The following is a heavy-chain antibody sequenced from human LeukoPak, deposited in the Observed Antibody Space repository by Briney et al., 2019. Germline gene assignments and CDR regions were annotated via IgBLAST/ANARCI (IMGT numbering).Heavy chain of an antibody. CDR2: IHYGGTT. Sequence: SETLSLTCTVSGGSIGSGYYWAWIRQPPGKGLEWIGSIHYGGTTHYNPSLQSRVTISADTSKNQFALDLRSVTAADTAVYYCTRDIGDFVSDFWGQGTPVTVSS. CDR3: TRDIGDFVSDF. CDR1: GGSIGSGYY. D-gene: IGHD2-21*02. J-gene: IGHJ4*02. V-gene: IGHV4-39*02.